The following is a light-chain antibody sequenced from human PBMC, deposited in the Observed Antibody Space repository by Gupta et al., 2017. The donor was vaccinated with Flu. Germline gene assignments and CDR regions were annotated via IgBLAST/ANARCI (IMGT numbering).Light chain of an antibody. Sequence: SPSFLSASVGDRVTSTCRASQGIGSYLDWYQQKPGKAPKLLLYAASKWQSGVPSRFSGSGSGTEFTLTISGLQPEDFATYYWQQLSNYHAFGPGTKVDIK. CDR1: QGIGSY. V-gene: IGKV1-9*01. CDR3: QQLSNYHA. J-gene: IGKJ3*01. CDR2: AAS.